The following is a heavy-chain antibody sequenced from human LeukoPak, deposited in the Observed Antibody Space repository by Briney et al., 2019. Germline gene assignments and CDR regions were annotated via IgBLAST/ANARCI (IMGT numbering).Heavy chain of an antibody. CDR1: GGTFSSYA. CDR3: ARVPSSGYYRHFDY. V-gene: IGHV1-69*05. Sequence: ASVKVSCKASGGTFSSYAISWVRQAPGQGLEWMGGIIAIFGTANYAQKFQGRVTITTDESMSTAYMELSSLRSEDTAVYYCARVPSSGYYRHFDYWGQGTLVTVSS. D-gene: IGHD3-22*01. CDR2: IIAIFGTA. J-gene: IGHJ4*02.